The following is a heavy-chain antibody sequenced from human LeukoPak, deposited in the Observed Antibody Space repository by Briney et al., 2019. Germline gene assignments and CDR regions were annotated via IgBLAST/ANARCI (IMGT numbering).Heavy chain of an antibody. Sequence: KASETLSLTCAVYDGSFSGYYWSWIRQPPGTGLEWIGEINHSGSTNYNPSLKSRVTISVDTSKNQFSVKLSSVTAADTAVYYCARGEDYQLLGRNFDYWGQGTLVTVSS. V-gene: IGHV4-34*01. CDR3: ARGEDYQLLGRNFDY. CDR1: DGSFSGYY. J-gene: IGHJ4*02. D-gene: IGHD2-2*01. CDR2: INHSGST.